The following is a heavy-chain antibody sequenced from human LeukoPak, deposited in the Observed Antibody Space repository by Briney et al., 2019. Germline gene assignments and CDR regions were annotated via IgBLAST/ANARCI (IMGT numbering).Heavy chain of an antibody. D-gene: IGHD3-9*01. CDR1: GGSVFLSYYY. Sequence: SETLSLTCSVSGGSVFLSYYYWGWVRQPPGKALEWIGYIYYSGSTNYNASLRSRVTISVDTSKSQFSLKLSSVTAADTAVYYGARNDILTGFSSIDYWGQGTLVTVSS. CDR2: IYYSGST. CDR3: ARNDILTGFSSIDY. V-gene: IGHV4-61*01. J-gene: IGHJ4*02.